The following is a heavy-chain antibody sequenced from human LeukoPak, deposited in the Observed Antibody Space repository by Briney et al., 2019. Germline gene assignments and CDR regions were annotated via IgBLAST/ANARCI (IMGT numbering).Heavy chain of an antibody. CDR3: AREVHDYVWGSQHDALDI. J-gene: IGHJ3*02. Sequence: SETLSLTCTVSGGSISSGSYYWTWIRQPAGKGLEWIGRIDTSGSTNYSPSLKSRVTISVDTSKNQFSLQLSSVTAADTAVYYCAREVHDYVWGSQHDALDIWGQGTMVTVSS. CDR2: IDTSGST. CDR1: GGSISSGSYY. D-gene: IGHD3-16*01. V-gene: IGHV4-61*02.